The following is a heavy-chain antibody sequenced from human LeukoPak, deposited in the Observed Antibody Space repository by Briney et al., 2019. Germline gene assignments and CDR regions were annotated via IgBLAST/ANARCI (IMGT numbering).Heavy chain of an antibody. J-gene: IGHJ4*02. Sequence: GGSLRLSCAASGFTFSSYGMHWVRQAPGKGLEWVAFIRYDGSNKCYADSVKGRFTISRDNAKNALYLQMNSLRAEDTAVYYCARDLGAEDDYWGQGTLVTVSS. CDR1: GFTFSSYG. CDR3: ARDLGAEDDY. V-gene: IGHV3-30*02. CDR2: IRYDGSNK.